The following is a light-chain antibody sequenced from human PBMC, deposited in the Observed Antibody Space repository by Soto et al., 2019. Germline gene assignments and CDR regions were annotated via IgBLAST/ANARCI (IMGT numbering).Light chain of an antibody. CDR3: ASCDASLNAWV. V-gene: IGLV1-44*01. J-gene: IGLJ3*02. CDR1: SSNIGRNS. Sequence: QAVVTQPPSASGTPGQRVAISCSGSSSNIGRNSVNLYQQLPGTAPKLLTYKDNQRPSGVPDRFSGSKSGTSASLAIIGRQSEDEADYYCASCDASLNAWVFGGGTKLTVL. CDR2: KDN.